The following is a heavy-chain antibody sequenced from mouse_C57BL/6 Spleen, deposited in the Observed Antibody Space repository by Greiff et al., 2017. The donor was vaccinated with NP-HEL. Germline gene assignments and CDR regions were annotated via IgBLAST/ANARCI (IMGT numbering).Heavy chain of an antibody. J-gene: IGHJ2*01. D-gene: IGHD2-4*01. CDR3: ARDGGVYDYDGFDY. Sequence: EVMLVESGGGLVKPGGSLKLSCAASGFTFSSYAMSWVRQTPEKRLEWVATISDGGSYTYYPDNVKGRFTISRDNAKNNLYLQMSHLKSEDTAMYYCARDGGVYDYDGFDYWGQGTTLTVSS. CDR1: GFTFSSYA. CDR2: ISDGGSYT. V-gene: IGHV5-4*01.